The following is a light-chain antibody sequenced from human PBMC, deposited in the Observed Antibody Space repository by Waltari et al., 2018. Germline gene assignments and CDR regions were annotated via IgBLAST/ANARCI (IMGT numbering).Light chain of an antibody. V-gene: IGKV3-20*01. Sequence: IVLTQSPRTLSLSPGGTDTLSCRARQSVSRSLAWYQQKPGQAPKLLIYGASTRATGSPDWFTGSGSGTDFSLTSSSVEPEDFAIYFCQHYVRLPATVGQRTKVEIK. J-gene: IGKJ1*01. CDR1: QSVSRS. CDR2: GAS. CDR3: QHYVRLPAT.